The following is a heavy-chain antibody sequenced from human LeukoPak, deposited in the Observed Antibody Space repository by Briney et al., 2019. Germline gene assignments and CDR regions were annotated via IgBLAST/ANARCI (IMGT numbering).Heavy chain of an antibody. CDR2: ISSSGSTI. CDR3: ARDFWSGSPD. Sequence: GGSLRLSCAASGFTFSDYYMSWIRQAPGKGLEWVSYISSSGSTIYYADSVRGRFTISRDNVKNSLYLQMNSLRVEDTAVYYCARDFWSGSPDWGQGTLVTVSS. D-gene: IGHD3-3*01. V-gene: IGHV3-11*04. J-gene: IGHJ4*02. CDR1: GFTFSDYY.